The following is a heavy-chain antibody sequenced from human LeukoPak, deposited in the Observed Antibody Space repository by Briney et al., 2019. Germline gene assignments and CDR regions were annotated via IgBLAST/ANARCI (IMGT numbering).Heavy chain of an antibody. Sequence: GGSLRLSCVASGFSFSYHGMNWVRLAPEKGLEWVSGVSPPGGGTYYADSVKGQFTISRDDSRNTLSLQMNSLRVEDTAVYYCARDLAWGAFDYWGQGILVAVSS. D-gene: IGHD7-27*01. CDR1: GFSFSYHG. CDR2: VSPPGGGT. V-gene: IGHV3-23*01. CDR3: ARDLAWGAFDY. J-gene: IGHJ4*02.